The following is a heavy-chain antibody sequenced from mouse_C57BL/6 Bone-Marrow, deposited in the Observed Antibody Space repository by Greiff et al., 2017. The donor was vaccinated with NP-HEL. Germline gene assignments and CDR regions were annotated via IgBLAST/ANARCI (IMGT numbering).Heavy chain of an antibody. J-gene: IGHJ3*01. D-gene: IGHD3-2*02. CDR3: ARQLRLQAY. CDR2: IDPSDSYT. V-gene: IGHV1-50*01. Sequence: QDQLQQPGAELVKPGASVKLSCKASGYTFTSYWMQWVKQRPGQGLEWIGEIDPSDSYTNYNQKFKGKATLTVDTSSSTAYMQLSSLTSEDSAVYYCARQLRLQAYWGQGTLVTVSA. CDR1: GYTFTSYW.